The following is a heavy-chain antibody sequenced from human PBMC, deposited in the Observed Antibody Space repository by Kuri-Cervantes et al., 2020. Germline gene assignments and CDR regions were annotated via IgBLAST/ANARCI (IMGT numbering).Heavy chain of an antibody. Sequence: GESLKISCKGSGYSFATYWIGWVRQMPGKGLEWMGIIYPADPEIRYSPSFQGQVTISADKSISTAYLQYSSLKASDTAIYYCARGGGHNMMGKAFDIWGQGTRVTVSS. CDR2: IYPADPEI. CDR3: ARGGGHNMMGKAFDI. CDR1: GYSFATYW. D-gene: IGHD3-16*01. J-gene: IGHJ3*02. V-gene: IGHV5-51*01.